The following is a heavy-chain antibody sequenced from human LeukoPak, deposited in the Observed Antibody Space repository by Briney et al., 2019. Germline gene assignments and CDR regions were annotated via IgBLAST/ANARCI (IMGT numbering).Heavy chain of an antibody. Sequence: TSETLSLTCAVYGGSFSGYYWSWIRQPPGKGLEWIGEINHSGSTDYNPSLKSRVTISVDTSKNQFSLKLSSVTAADTAVYYCVRDGPIAAAGTYAFDIWGQGTMVTVSS. CDR3: VRDGPIAAAGTYAFDI. CDR1: GGSFSGYY. CDR2: INHSGST. D-gene: IGHD6-13*01. J-gene: IGHJ3*02. V-gene: IGHV4-34*01.